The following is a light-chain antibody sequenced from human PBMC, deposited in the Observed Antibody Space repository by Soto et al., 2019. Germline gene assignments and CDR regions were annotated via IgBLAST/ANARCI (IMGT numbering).Light chain of an antibody. Sequence: QSALTQPPSASGFPGQSVAISCTGTSRDIGGYNYVSWYQQHPGRAPKLILYVVTKRPSGIPDRFSGSKSGNTSSLTVSGLQTEDEADYYCTSYAGNDNFVIFGGGTKLTVL. V-gene: IGLV2-8*01. J-gene: IGLJ2*01. CDR2: VVT. CDR3: TSYAGNDNFVI. CDR1: SRDIGGYNY.